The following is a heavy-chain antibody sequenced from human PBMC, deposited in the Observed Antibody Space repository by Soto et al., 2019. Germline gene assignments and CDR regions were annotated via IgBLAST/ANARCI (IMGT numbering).Heavy chain of an antibody. CDR1: GYTFTSYA. J-gene: IGHJ6*02. D-gene: IGHD3-10*01. CDR3: ARSVYYYGSGSYRTPDYYSYGLDV. CDR2: INAGNGNT. Sequence: QVQLVQSGAEVKKPGASVKVSCKASGYTFTSYAMHWVRQAPGQRLEWMGWINAGNGNTKYSQKFQGRVTITRDTSAHTAYMELSSLRSEDTAVYYCARSVYYYGSGSYRTPDYYSYGLDVWGQGTTVTVSS. V-gene: IGHV1-3*01.